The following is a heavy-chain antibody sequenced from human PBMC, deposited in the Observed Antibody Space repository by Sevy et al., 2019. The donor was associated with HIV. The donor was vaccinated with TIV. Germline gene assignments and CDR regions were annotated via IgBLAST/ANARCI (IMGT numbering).Heavy chain of an antibody. CDR1: GFTFSAYA. Sequence: GGSLRLSCTASGFTFSAYAMTWFRQAPGKGLEWVSTISGVDSSTYYADSVKGRFIISRDNSKNTLYLEMNSLRVDDMAVYFCAKNGGLYFDSSNYDWGQGTLVTVSS. J-gene: IGHJ4*02. D-gene: IGHD3-22*01. CDR3: AKNGGLYFDSSNYD. CDR2: ISGVDSST. V-gene: IGHV3-23*01.